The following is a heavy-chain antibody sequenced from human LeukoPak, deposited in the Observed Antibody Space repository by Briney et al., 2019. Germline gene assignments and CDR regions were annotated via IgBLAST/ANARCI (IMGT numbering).Heavy chain of an antibody. CDR1: GFTFSSYG. CDR3: ARDLDDYSHYFDY. Sequence: GRSLRLSCAASGFTFSSYGMHWVRQAPGKGLEWVAVIWYDGSNKYYADSVKGRFTISRDNSENTLYLQMNSLRAEDTAVYYCARDLDDYSHYFDYWGQGTLVTVSS. CDR2: IWYDGSNK. V-gene: IGHV3-33*01. D-gene: IGHD4-11*01. J-gene: IGHJ4*02.